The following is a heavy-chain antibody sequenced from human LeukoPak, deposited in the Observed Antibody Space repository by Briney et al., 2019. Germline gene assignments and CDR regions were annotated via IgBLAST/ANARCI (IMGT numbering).Heavy chain of an antibody. V-gene: IGHV4-34*01. J-gene: IGHJ6*02. CDR1: GGSFSGYY. D-gene: IGHD3-10*01. Sequence: SETLSLTCAVYGGSFSGYYWSWIRQPPGKGLEWIGEINHSGSTNYNPSLKGRVTISVDTSKNQFSLKLSSVTAADTAVYYCARAAGSGSYSAQYYYYYYGMDVWGQGTTVTVSS. CDR3: ARAAGSGSYSAQYYYYYYGMDV. CDR2: INHSGST.